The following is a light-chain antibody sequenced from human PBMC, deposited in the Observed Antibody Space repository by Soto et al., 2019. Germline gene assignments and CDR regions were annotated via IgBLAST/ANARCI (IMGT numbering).Light chain of an antibody. CDR2: DAS. CDR3: QQHSDWPLT. CDR1: QSVSIL. V-gene: IGKV3-11*01. Sequence: EIVLTQSPGTLSLSPWERATLSCRASQSVSILLAWYQQNPGQAPRLLIFDASNRATGIPVRFSGSGSGTDFTLTISSLEPDDFTVYYCQQHSDWPLTFGGGTKVDIK. J-gene: IGKJ4*01.